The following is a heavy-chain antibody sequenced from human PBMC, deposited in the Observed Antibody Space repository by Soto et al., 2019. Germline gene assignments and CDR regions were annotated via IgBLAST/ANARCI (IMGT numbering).Heavy chain of an antibody. J-gene: IGHJ6*02. CDR2: IYPGDSDT. CDR3: ASRQYSSSSPDYYYYGMDV. D-gene: IGHD6-6*01. CDR1: GYSFTSYW. V-gene: IGHV5-51*01. Sequence: PGESLKISCKGSGYSFTSYWIGWVRQMPGKGLEWMGIIYPGDSDTRYSPSFQGQVTISADKSISTAYLQWSSLKASDTAMYYCASRQYSSSSPDYYYYGMDVWGQGTTVTVSS.